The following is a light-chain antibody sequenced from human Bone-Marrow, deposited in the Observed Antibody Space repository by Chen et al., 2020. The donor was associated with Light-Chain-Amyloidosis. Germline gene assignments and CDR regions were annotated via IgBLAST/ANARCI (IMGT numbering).Light chain of an antibody. CDR3: QKYNSAPPLT. CDR1: QDIRNS. Sequence: IRMTQSPSSLSASVGDRVTITCRASQDIRNSLAWYQQKPGKAPKLLIYAASTLRSGVPSRFSGSGSGTDFTLTISSLQAEDVSTYYCQKYNSAPPLTFGGGTKVEIK. V-gene: IGKV1-27*01. J-gene: IGKJ4*01. CDR2: AAS.